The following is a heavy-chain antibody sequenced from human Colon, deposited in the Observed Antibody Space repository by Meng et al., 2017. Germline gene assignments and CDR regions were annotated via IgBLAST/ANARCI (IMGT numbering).Heavy chain of an antibody. CDR1: GFSFNRYT. V-gene: IGHV3-23*01. J-gene: IGHJ3*02. CDR3: ANWVFYDILTGDHSFDAFDI. Sequence: GGPLRLSCAASGFSFNRYTMSWVRQAPGKGLEWVSAISESGGSPYYADSVKGRFTISRDNSKNTLYLQMNSLRAEDTAIYYCANWVFYDILTGDHSFDAFDIWGQGTVVTVSS. D-gene: IGHD3-9*01. CDR2: ISESGGSP.